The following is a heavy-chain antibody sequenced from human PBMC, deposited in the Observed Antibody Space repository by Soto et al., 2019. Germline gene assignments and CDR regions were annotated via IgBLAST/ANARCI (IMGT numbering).Heavy chain of an antibody. Sequence: SETLSLTCTVSGGSISSGDYYWSWIRQPPGKGLEWIGYIYYSGSTYYNPSLKSRVTISVDTSKNQFSLKLSSVTAADTAVYYCTRGRYYDSSGYYYIWGQGTLVTVSS. D-gene: IGHD3-22*01. CDR3: TRGRYYDSSGYYYI. J-gene: IGHJ4*02. V-gene: IGHV4-30-4*01. CDR2: IYYSGST. CDR1: GGSISSGDYY.